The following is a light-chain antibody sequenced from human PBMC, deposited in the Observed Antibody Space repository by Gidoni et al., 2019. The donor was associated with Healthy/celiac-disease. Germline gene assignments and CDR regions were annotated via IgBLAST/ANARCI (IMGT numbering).Light chain of an antibody. CDR2: EGS. CDR3: CSYAGSSTLYV. CDR1: NSDVGRYNL. Sequence: QSALTQPASVSGSPGQSITISCTGTNSDVGRYNLVSWYQQHPGKAPKLMIYEGSKRPSGVSNRFSGSKSGNTASLTISGLQAEDEADYYCCSYAGSSTLYVFGTGTKVTVL. V-gene: IGLV2-23*01. J-gene: IGLJ1*01.